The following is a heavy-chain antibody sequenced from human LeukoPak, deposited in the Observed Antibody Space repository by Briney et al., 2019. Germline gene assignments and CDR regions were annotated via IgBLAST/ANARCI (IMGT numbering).Heavy chain of an antibody. CDR3: AKDGRGVRTMAATYYYYYGMDV. CDR2: IGYDGSNK. J-gene: IGHJ6*02. Sequence: GGSLRLSCAASGFTFSSYGMHWVRQAPGKGLEWVAFIGYDGSNKYYADSVKGRFTISRDNSKNTLYLQMNSLRAEDTAVYYCAKDGRGVRTMAATYYYYYGMDVWGQGTTVTVSS. CDR1: GFTFSSYG. V-gene: IGHV3-30*02. D-gene: IGHD6-25*01.